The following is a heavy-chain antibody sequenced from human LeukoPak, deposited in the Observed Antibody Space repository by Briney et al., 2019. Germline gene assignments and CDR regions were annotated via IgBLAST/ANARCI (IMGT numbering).Heavy chain of an antibody. D-gene: IGHD1-20*01. Sequence: GGSLRLSCAASGFTFSSYAMSWVRQAPGKGLEWVSAISGSGGSTYYADSVKGRFTISRDNAKNSLYLQMNSLRAEDTAVYYCARAVDNWEGNDYWGQGTLVTVSS. J-gene: IGHJ4*02. CDR2: ISGSGGST. CDR3: ARAVDNWEGNDY. CDR1: GFTFSSYA. V-gene: IGHV3-23*01.